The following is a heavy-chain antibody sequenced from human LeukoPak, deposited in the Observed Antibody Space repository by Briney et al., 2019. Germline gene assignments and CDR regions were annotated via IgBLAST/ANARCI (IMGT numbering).Heavy chain of an antibody. CDR1: GFTFSSYS. V-gene: IGHV3-23*01. Sequence: GGSLRLSCAASGFTFSSYSMTWVRQAPGKGLEWVSSISDSGGTIYYADSVKGRFTISRDNSKNTLYLQMNSLRAEDTAVYYCAKGALYYFDYWGQGTLVTVSS. J-gene: IGHJ4*02. CDR2: ISDSGGTI. CDR3: AKGALYYFDY.